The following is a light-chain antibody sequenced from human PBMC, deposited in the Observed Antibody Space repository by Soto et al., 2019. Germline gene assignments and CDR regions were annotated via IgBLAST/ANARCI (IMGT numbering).Light chain of an antibody. CDR3: SAWDDILSGLE. V-gene: IGLV1-44*01. CDR2: NDS. CDR1: SSNFGSNT. J-gene: IGLJ3*02. Sequence: QSVLTQPPSASGTPGQMVTISCSGSSSNFGSNTVNWYQQLQGMAPKLLIYNDSQRPSGVPDRFSRSKSGTAASLAISGFQSEDEADYYCSAWDDILSGLEFAGGTKLAVL.